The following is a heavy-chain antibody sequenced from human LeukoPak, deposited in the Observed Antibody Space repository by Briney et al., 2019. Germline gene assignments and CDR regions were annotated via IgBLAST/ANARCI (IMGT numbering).Heavy chain of an antibody. V-gene: IGHV3-23*01. J-gene: IGHJ3*02. CDR3: AKAGIVLMVCDAFDI. Sequence: PGGSLRLSCAACGFTFSSYAMSLVRQAPGKGLEWVSAISGSGGSTYYANSVKGRFAISRDNSKNTLYLQMNSLRAEDTAVYYCAKAGIVLMVCDAFDIWGQGTMVTVSS. D-gene: IGHD2-8*01. CDR1: GFTFSSYA. CDR2: ISGSGGST.